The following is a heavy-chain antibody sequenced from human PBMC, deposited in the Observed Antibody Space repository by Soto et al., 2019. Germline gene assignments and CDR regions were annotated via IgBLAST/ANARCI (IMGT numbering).Heavy chain of an antibody. CDR2: INSDGSST. D-gene: IGHD2-15*01. Sequence: GGSLRLSCAASGFTFSSYWMHWVRQAPGKGLVWVSRINSDGSSTSYADSVKGRFTISRDNAKNTLYLQMNSLRAEDTAVYYCARDPDIVVVVAASNLFDPWGQGTLVTVSS. CDR1: GFTFSSYW. J-gene: IGHJ5*02. V-gene: IGHV3-74*01. CDR3: ARDPDIVVVVAASNLFDP.